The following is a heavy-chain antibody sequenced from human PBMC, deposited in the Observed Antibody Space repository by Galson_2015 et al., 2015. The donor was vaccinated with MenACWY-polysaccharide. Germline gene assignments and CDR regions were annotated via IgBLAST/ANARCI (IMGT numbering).Heavy chain of an antibody. CDR3: ARPLYYYGMDV. V-gene: IGHV4-4*02. CDR1: GGSINSRNW. J-gene: IGHJ6*02. Sequence: ETLSLNCAVSGGSINSRNWWSWVRQPPGKGLEWIGEIDHSGSTNCNPSLKSRVTISLDKSKKQFSLKLSSVTAADTAVYYCARPLYYYGMDVWGQGTTVTVSS. CDR2: IDHSGST.